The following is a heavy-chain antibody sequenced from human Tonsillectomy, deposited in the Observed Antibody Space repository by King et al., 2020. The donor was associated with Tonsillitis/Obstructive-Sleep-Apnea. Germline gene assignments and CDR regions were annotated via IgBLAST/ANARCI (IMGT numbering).Heavy chain of an antibody. J-gene: IGHJ6*03. Sequence: VQLVESGGGVVRPGGSLRLSCAASGFTFDDYGMSWVRQAPGKGLEWVSGINWNGGSTGYADSVKGRFTISRDNAKNSLYLQMNSLRAEDTALYYCARDLPSTLGHSRSKYYYYYYMDVWGKGTTVTVSS. V-gene: IGHV3-20*04. D-gene: IGHD2/OR15-2a*01. CDR1: GFTFDDYG. CDR3: ARDLPSTLGHSRSKYYYYYYMDV. CDR2: INWNGGST.